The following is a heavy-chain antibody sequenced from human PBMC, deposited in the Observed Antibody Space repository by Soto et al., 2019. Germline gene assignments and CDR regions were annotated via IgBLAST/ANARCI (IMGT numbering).Heavy chain of an antibody. Sequence: LRLSCAASGFTFSSHWMHWVRQAPGKGPVWVSRINGDGSSTSYADSVKGRFTISRDNAKNTQYLQMNSLRAEDTAVYYCARNSGTATYYFDYWGQGALVTVSS. J-gene: IGHJ4*02. D-gene: IGHD1-26*01. CDR3: ARNSGTATYYFDY. CDR1: GFTFSSHW. CDR2: INGDGSST. V-gene: IGHV3-74*01.